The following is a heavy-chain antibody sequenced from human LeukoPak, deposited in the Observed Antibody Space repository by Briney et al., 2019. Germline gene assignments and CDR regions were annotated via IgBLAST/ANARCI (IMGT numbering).Heavy chain of an antibody. V-gene: IGHV5-51*01. J-gene: IGHJ4*02. CDR1: GYSFTSYW. CDR2: IYPGDSDT. CDR3: ARHNTRTLDLPHYDSSGYYPDY. Sequence: GESLKISCKGSGYSFTSYWIGWVRQMPGKGLEWMGIIYPGDSDTRYSPSFQGQVTISADKSISTAYLQWSSLKASDTAMYYCARHNTRTLDLPHYDSSGYYPDYWGQGTLVTVSS. D-gene: IGHD3-22*01.